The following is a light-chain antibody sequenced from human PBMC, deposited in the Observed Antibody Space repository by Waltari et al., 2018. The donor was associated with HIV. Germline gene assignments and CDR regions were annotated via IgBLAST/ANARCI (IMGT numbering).Light chain of an antibody. CDR1: QSVSSY. V-gene: IGKV3-11*01. Sequence: EIVMMQSPATLSVSPGERATLSCRASQSVSSYLAWYQQKPGQAPRLLIYDASNRATGIPARFSGSGSGTDFTLTISSLEPEDFAVYYCQQRSNWPGTFGQGTKVEIK. J-gene: IGKJ1*01. CDR3: QQRSNWPGT. CDR2: DAS.